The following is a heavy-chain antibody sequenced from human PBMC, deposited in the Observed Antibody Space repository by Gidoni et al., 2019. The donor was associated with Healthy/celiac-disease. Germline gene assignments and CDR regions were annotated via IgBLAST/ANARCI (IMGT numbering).Heavy chain of an antibody. CDR2: ISYDGSNK. J-gene: IGHJ6*02. Sequence: QVQLVESGGGVVQPGRSLRLSCAASGITFSSYGLPWVRQAPGKGLDGVAVISYDGSNKYYADSVKGRFTISRDNSKNTLYLQMNSLRADDTAVYYCAKDLTQSGMAVWGQGTTVTVSS. CDR1: GITFSSYG. V-gene: IGHV3-30*18. CDR3: AKDLTQSGMAV.